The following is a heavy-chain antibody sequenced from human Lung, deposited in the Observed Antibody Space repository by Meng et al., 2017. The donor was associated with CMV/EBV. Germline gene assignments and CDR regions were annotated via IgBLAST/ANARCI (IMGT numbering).Heavy chain of an antibody. V-gene: IGHV4-4*03. CDR1: GGSISRSNW. Sequence: VRLQDSAPVLVKPPGPLSLSCAVCGGSISRSNWWSWVRQPPGKGLEWIGEIYHSGSTNYNPSLKSRVTISVDKSKNQFSLKLSSVTAADTAVYYCASFPPPGKQWLVTDYWGQGTLVTVSS. CDR3: ASFPPPGKQWLVTDY. CDR2: IYHSGST. J-gene: IGHJ4*02. D-gene: IGHD6-19*01.